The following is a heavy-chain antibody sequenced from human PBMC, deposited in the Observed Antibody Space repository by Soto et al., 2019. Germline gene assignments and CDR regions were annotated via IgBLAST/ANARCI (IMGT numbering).Heavy chain of an antibody. V-gene: IGHV3-30*18. CDR3: VKDADQGAASYYFDH. D-gene: IGHD6-25*01. CDR1: GFTFSRYG. Sequence: LRLSCAASGFTFSRYGMHWVRQAPGKGLEWVAVISYDGGDKHYADSVKGRFTISRDNSKNTLFLQMNTLRAEDRAVYYCVKDADQGAASYYFDHWGQGTLVTVSS. CDR2: ISYDGGDK. J-gene: IGHJ4*02.